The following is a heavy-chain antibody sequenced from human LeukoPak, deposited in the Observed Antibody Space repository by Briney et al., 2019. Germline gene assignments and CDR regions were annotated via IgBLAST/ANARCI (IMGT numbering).Heavy chain of an antibody. D-gene: IGHD6-13*01. V-gene: IGHV1-46*01. Sequence: ASVKVSCKASGYTFTSYYMHWVRQAPGQGLEWMGIINPSGGSTSYAQKFQGRVTMTRDTSTSTAYMELRSLRSDDTAVYYCARDKIAAADADRGLDPWGQGTLVTVSS. CDR2: INPSGGST. CDR3: ARDKIAAADADRGLDP. CDR1: GYTFTSYY. J-gene: IGHJ5*02.